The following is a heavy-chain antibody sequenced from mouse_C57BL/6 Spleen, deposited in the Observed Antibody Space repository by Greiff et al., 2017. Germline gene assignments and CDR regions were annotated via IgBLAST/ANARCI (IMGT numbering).Heavy chain of an antibody. CDR3: ARGSNYDY. CDR2: INPNNGGT. D-gene: IGHD2-5*01. V-gene: IGHV1-26*01. Sequence: VQLQQSGPELVKPGASVKISCKASGYTFTDYYMNWVKQSHGKSLEWIGDINPNNGGTSYNQKFKGKATLTVDKSSSTAYMELRSLTSEDSAVYYCARGSNYDYWGQGTSVTVSS. CDR1: GYTFTDYY. J-gene: IGHJ4*01.